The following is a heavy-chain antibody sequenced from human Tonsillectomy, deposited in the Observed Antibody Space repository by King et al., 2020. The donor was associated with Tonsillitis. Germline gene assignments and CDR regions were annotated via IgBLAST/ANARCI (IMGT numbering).Heavy chain of an antibody. CDR2: IYYSGST. Sequence: VQLQESGPGLVKPSETLSLTCTVSGGSISSYYWSWIRQPPGKGLEWIGYIYYSGSTNYSPSLKSRLTISADTSQNHLSLRLSSVTAADTAVYYCARGDQAYCGGDCSRGAVDIWGQGTMVTVSS. CDR3: ARGDQAYCGGDCSRGAVDI. V-gene: IGHV4-59*01. CDR1: GGSISSYY. D-gene: IGHD2-21*02. J-gene: IGHJ3*02.